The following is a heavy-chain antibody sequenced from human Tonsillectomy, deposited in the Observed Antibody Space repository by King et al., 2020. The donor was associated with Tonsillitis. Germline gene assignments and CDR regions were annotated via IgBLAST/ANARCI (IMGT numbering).Heavy chain of an antibody. J-gene: IGHJ4*02. Sequence: LQLQESGPGVVKPSETLSLTCTVSGGSISSSDHYWAWIRQPPGKGLEWIGYMDYSGTIFYNPSLNSRITISGDTSENRFSLNLCSVTAADTAVYFCARYVSGSFDYWGQGALVTVSS. CDR2: MDYSGTI. CDR1: GGSISSSDHY. V-gene: IGHV4-39*01. CDR3: ARYVSGSFDY. D-gene: IGHD1-26*01.